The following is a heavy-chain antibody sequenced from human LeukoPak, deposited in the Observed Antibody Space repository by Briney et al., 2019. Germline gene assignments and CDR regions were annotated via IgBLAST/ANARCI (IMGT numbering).Heavy chain of an antibody. J-gene: IGHJ4*02. V-gene: IGHV1-69*05. Sequence: GSSVKVSCKASGGTFSSYAISWVRQAPGQGLDWMGRIIPIFGTANYAQKFQGRVTITTDESTSTAYMELSSLRSEDTAVYYCAGQGLEPRYSSGWDRGQGTLVTVSS. CDR2: IIPIFGTA. CDR1: GGTFSSYA. D-gene: IGHD6-19*01. CDR3: AGQGLEPRYSSGWD.